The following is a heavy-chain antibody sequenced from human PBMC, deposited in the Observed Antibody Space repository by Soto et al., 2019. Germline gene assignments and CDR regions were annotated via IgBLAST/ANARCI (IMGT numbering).Heavy chain of an antibody. CDR3: ARTVSAAGKLFPEY. V-gene: IGHV4-59*01. CDR2: IYYSGST. CDR1: GGSISSYY. J-gene: IGHJ4*02. D-gene: IGHD6-13*01. Sequence: PSETLSLTCTVSGGSISSYYWSLIRQPPGKGLEWIGYIYYSGSTNYNPSLKSRVTISVDTSKNQFSLKLSSVTAADTTVYYCARTVSAAGKLFPEYWGQGTLVTVS.